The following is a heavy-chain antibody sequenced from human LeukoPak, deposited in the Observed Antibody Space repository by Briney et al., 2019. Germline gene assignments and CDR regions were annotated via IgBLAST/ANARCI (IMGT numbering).Heavy chain of an antibody. J-gene: IGHJ4*02. D-gene: IGHD5-24*01. CDR3: AREIDRDGYNYPDY. CDR1: GGSISSSSYY. V-gene: IGHV4-39*07. CDR2: IYYSGST. Sequence: SETLSLTCTVSGGSISSSSYYWGWIRQPPGKGLEWIGSIYYSGSTYYNPSLKSRVTISVDTSKNQFSLKLSSVTAADTAVYYCAREIDRDGYNYPDYWGQGTLVTVSS.